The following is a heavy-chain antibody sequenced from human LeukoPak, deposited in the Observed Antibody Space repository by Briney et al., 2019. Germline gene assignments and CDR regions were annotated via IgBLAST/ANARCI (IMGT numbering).Heavy chain of an antibody. V-gene: IGHV4-30-4*01. J-gene: IGHJ3*01. Sequence: SETLSLTCTVSGGSISSGDYYWSWIRQPPGKGLEWIGYIYYSGSTYYNPSLKSRVTISVDTSKNQFSLKLSSVTAADTAVYYCARDSRLEGAFDFWGQGTMVTVSS. CDR3: ARDSRLEGAFDF. CDR2: IYYSGST. CDR1: GGSISSGDYY. D-gene: IGHD1-1*01.